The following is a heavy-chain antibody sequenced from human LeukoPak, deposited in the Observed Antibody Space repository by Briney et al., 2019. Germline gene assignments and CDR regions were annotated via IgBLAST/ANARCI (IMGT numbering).Heavy chain of an antibody. J-gene: IGHJ6*02. CDR3: ARGGYDFWSGYLGFEYGMDV. Sequence: GGSLRLSCAASGFTFSSYSMNWVRQAPGKGVEWVSYISSSSSTIYYADSVKGRFTISRDNAKNSLYLQMNSLRDEDTAVYYCARGGYDFWSGYLGFEYGMDVWGQGTTVTVSS. D-gene: IGHD3-3*01. CDR2: ISSSSSTI. CDR1: GFTFSSYS. V-gene: IGHV3-48*02.